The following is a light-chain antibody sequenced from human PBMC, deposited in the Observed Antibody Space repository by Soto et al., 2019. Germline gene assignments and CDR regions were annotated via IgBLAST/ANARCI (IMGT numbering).Light chain of an antibody. CDR1: SSDVGAYNF. J-gene: IGLJ1*01. Sequence: QSALTQPASVSGSPGQSITISCTGTSSDVGAYNFVSWYQQHPGKAPKLMIYDVSNRPSGVSNRFSGSKSGNTASLTISGLQAEDEADYYCSSYTTSSTKVFGTGTKGTVL. CDR3: SSYTTSSTKV. V-gene: IGLV2-14*01. CDR2: DVS.